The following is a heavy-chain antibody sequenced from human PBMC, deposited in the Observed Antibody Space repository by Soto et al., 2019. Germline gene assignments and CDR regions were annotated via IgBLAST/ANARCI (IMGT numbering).Heavy chain of an antibody. CDR1: GFTVSSNY. V-gene: IGHV3-53*02. J-gene: IGHJ4*02. D-gene: IGHD3-9*01. Sequence: EVQLVETGGGLIQPGGSLRLSCAASGFTVSSNYMSWVRQAPGKGLEWVSVIYSGGSTYYADSVKGRFTISRDNSKNTRYLQMNSLRAEDTAVYYCARIGYFDRWIYFDYWGQGTLVTVSS. CDR2: IYSGGST. CDR3: ARIGYFDRWIYFDY.